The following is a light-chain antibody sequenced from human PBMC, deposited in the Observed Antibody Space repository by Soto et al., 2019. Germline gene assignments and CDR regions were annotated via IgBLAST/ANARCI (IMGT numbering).Light chain of an antibody. CDR2: GAS. CDR1: QSVSNNY. Sequence: EIVLTQSPGTLSLSPGERATLSCRASQSVSNNYLAWYQQKPGQAPRLLIYGASNRATGIPDRFSGSGSGTEFTLTISSLQSEDFAVYYCQQYNTRAFGQGSKVDIK. J-gene: IGKJ1*01. CDR3: QQYNTRA. V-gene: IGKV3-20*01.